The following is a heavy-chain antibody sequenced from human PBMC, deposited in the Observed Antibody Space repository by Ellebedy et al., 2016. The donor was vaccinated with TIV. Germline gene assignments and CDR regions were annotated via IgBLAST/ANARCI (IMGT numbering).Heavy chain of an antibody. J-gene: IGHJ4*02. CDR3: ARGGYGRPFDC. CDR2: IKQDGSGK. CDR1: GFTFSNYW. V-gene: IGHV3-7*03. Sequence: GESLKISCAASGFTFSNYWMKWVRQAPGKGLEWVANIKQDGSGKYYVDSVKGRFTISRDNAKNSLFLQMNSLRVEDTAVYFCARGGYGRPFDCWGQGTLVTVSS. D-gene: IGHD5-12*01.